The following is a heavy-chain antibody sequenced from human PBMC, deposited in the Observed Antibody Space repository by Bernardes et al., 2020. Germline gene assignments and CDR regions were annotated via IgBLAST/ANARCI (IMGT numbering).Heavy chain of an antibody. CDR1: GGSISSYY. J-gene: IGHJ6*03. CDR2: IYYSGST. D-gene: IGHD2-2*02. V-gene: IGHV4-59*01. Sequence: SETLSLTCTVSGGSISSYYWSWIRQPPGKGLEWIGYIYYSGSTNYNPSLKSRVTISVDTSKNQFSLKLSSVTAADTAVYYCARGIYVVVPAAIRLDYYYMDVWGKGTTVTVSS. CDR3: ARGIYVVVPAAIRLDYYYMDV.